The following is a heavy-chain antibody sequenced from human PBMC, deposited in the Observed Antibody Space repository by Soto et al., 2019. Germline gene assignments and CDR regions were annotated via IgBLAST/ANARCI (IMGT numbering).Heavy chain of an antibody. CDR1: GYTFTTHY. CDR3: ARAGENYGSGTFSPPLRYYFNS. V-gene: IGHV1-46*01. CDR2: INPSGGRT. D-gene: IGHD3-10*01. J-gene: IGHJ4*02. Sequence: QVQLVQSGAEVKKPGASVTVSCKASGYTFTTHYMHWVRQAPGQGLEWMGIINPSGGRTSYALKFQGRGSLTSDTSTTRGYMELSSLRSEDTAVYYCARAGENYGSGTFSPPLRYYFNSWGQGTLVTVSS.